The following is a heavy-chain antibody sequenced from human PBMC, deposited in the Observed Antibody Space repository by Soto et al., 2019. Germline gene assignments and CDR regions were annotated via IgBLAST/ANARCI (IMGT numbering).Heavy chain of an antibody. D-gene: IGHD5-12*01. J-gene: IGHJ5*02. CDR1: GYTFTSYG. CDR3: ARAGVDYSGYVVNNWFDP. CDR2: ISAYNGNT. V-gene: IGHV1-18*01. Sequence: QVQLVQTGAEVKKPGASVKVSCKASGYTFTSYGISWVRQAPGQGLEWMGWISAYNGNTNYAQKLQGRVTMTTDTSTRTAYMELRSLRSDDTAVYYCARAGVDYSGYVVNNWFDPWGQGTLVTVYS.